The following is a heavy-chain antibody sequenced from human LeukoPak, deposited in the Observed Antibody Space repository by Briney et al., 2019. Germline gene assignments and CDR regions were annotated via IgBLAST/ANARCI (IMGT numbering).Heavy chain of an antibody. D-gene: IGHD3-22*01. CDR2: IWYDGSNK. J-gene: IGHJ4*02. V-gene: IGHV3-30*19. CDR1: GFTFSSYG. CDR3: ARARALINAFDY. Sequence: PGRSLRLSCAASGFTFSSYGMHWVRQAPGKGLEWVAVIWYDGSNKYYADSVKGRFTISRDNSKNTLYLQMNSLRAEDTAVYYCARARALINAFDYWGQGTLVTVSS.